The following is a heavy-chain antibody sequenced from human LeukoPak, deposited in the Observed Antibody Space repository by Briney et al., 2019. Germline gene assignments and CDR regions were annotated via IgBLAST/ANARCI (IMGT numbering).Heavy chain of an antibody. J-gene: IGHJ3*02. V-gene: IGHV1-2*02. CDR3: VAEYSSSWYPGHNAFDI. Sequence: ASVKVSCKASGYTFTGYYMHWVRQAPGQGLEWMGWINPNSGGTNYAQKFQGRVTMTRDTSISTAYMELSRLRSDDTAVYYCVAEYSSSWYPGHNAFDIWGQGTMVTVSS. D-gene: IGHD6-13*01. CDR1: GYTFTGYY. CDR2: INPNSGGT.